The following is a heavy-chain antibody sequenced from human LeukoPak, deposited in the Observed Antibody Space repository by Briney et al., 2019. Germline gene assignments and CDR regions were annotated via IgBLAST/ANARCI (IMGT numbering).Heavy chain of an antibody. J-gene: IGHJ4*02. CDR1: GITLSNYG. D-gene: IGHD2-21*01. CDR3: ARRGFVIRSLLLVGFHKEAYYFDY. CDR2: LSGSAGGT. V-gene: IGHV3-23*01. Sequence: PGGSLRLSCAVSGITLSNYGMSWVRQARGKGLEWVAGLSGSAGGTNYAHPVRGGFTIYRDNAKHTLHLQMSSLRAEDTAVYFCARRGFVIRSLLLVGFHKEAYYFDYWGQGALVTVSS.